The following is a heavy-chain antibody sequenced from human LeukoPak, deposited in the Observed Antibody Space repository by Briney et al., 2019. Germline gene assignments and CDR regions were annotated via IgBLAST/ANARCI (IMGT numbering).Heavy chain of an antibody. Sequence: PSETLSLTCAVYGGSFSGYYWSWIRQPPGKGLEWIGEINHSGSTNYNPSLKSRVTISVDTSKNQFSLKLSSVTAADTAVYYCARGPYYDSSGYHLNYWGQGTLVTVSS. CDR2: INHSGST. J-gene: IGHJ4*02. CDR3: ARGPYYDSSGYHLNY. V-gene: IGHV4-34*01. D-gene: IGHD3-22*01. CDR1: GGSFSGYY.